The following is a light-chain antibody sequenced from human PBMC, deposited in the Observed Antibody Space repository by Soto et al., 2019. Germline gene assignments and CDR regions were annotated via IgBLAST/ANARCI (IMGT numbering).Light chain of an antibody. CDR2: GAS. J-gene: IGKJ5*01. V-gene: IGKV3D-15*01. Sequence: EIVMTQPPATLSVSPGERATLSCRASQSFRSNLAWYQQRPGQAPRLLIYGASTRDTGIPARFSGSESGTEFTLTISNLQSEDAAVYFCQQYNDWPRTFGQGTRLDI. CDR3: QQYNDWPRT. CDR1: QSFRSN.